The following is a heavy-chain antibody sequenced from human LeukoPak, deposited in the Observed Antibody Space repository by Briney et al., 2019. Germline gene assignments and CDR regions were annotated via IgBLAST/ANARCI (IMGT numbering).Heavy chain of an antibody. Sequence: GESLKISCKGSGYSFTTYWIGWVRQMPGKGLEWMGIIYPGDSDTRYSPSFQGQVSISADKSFSTAYLQWSSLKASDTAMYYCARRAASSPWNYSEYWGQGTLVTVSS. CDR3: ARRAASSPWNYSEY. CDR1: GYSFTTYW. J-gene: IGHJ4*02. D-gene: IGHD6-25*01. V-gene: IGHV5-51*01. CDR2: IYPGDSDT.